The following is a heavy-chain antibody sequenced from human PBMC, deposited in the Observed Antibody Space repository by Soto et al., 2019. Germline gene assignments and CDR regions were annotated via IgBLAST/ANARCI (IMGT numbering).Heavy chain of an antibody. CDR2: IYPGDSDT. CDR3: ARQGSIAAGRNWFDP. CDR1: GYSFTTYW. Sequence: HGESLKISCKGSGYSFTTYWIGWVRQMPGKGLEWMGIIYPGDSDTRYSPSFQGQVTISADRSISTAYLQWGSLQASDSAMYYCARQGSIAAGRNWFDPWGQGTLVTVSS. D-gene: IGHD6-13*01. V-gene: IGHV5-51*01. J-gene: IGHJ5*02.